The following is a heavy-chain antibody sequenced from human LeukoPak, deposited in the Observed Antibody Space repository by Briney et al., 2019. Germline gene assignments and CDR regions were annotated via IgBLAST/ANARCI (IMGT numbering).Heavy chain of an antibody. CDR2: ISAYNGNT. J-gene: IGHJ6*02. CDR1: GYTLTSYG. D-gene: IGHD6-13*01. V-gene: IGHV1-18*01. Sequence: ASVKVSCKASGYTLTSYGISWVRQAPGQGLEWMGWISAYNGNTNYAQKLQGRVTMTTDTSTSTAYMELRSLRSDDTAVHYCARERAPSSKSIAAGSEVYYYYGMDVWGQGTTVTVSS. CDR3: ARERAPSSKSIAAGSEVYYYYGMDV.